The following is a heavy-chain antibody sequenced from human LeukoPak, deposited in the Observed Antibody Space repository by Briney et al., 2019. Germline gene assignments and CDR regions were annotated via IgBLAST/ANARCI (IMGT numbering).Heavy chain of an antibody. CDR2: TSSDLNVK. V-gene: IGHV3-30-3*01. Sequence: GGSLRLSCAASGFTFRNYVIHWVRQAPGKGLEWVAVTSSDLNVKLYADSVKGRFTISRDNSRSTLYLQMNSLRPEGAAIYYCAREGYYGSGSPPSLYFDYWGQGTLVTVSS. CDR1: GFTFRNYV. J-gene: IGHJ4*02. CDR3: AREGYYGSGSPPSLYFDY. D-gene: IGHD3-10*01.